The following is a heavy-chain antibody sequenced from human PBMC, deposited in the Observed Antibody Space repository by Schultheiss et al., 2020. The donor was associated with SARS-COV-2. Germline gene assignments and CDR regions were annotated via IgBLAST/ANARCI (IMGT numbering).Heavy chain of an antibody. Sequence: SETLSLTCTVSGGSISSSSYYWSWVRQAPGKGLEWIGEIYHSGSTNYNPSLKSRVTISVDKSKNQFSLKLSSVTAADTAVYYCARTSPTGPDTVTTRFDYWGQGTLVTVSS. CDR2: IYHSGST. V-gene: IGHV4-39*07. D-gene: IGHD4-17*01. J-gene: IGHJ4*02. CDR3: ARTSPTGPDTVTTRFDY. CDR1: GGSISSSSYY.